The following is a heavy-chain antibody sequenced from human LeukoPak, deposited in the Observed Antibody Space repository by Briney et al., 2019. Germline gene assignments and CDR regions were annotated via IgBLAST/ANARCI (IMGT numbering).Heavy chain of an antibody. D-gene: IGHD2-15*01. J-gene: IGHJ6*03. V-gene: IGHV4-59*01. CDR1: GGSISSYY. CDR2: IYYSGST. Sequence: SETLSLTCTVSGGSISSYYWSWIRQPPGKGLEWIGYIYYSGSTNYNPSLKSRVTISVDTSKNQFSLRLSSVTAADTAVYYCARSVEGYCRGGSCYYYSYYMDVWGKGTTVTVSS. CDR3: ARSVEGYCRGGSCYYYSYYMDV.